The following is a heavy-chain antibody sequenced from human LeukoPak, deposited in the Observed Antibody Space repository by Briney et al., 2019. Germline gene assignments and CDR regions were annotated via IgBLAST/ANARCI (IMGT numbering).Heavy chain of an antibody. CDR3: ATTRYYYDSSGYYLDAFHI. J-gene: IGHJ3*02. CDR2: IYYSGST. CDR1: GDSISSSSYY. V-gene: IGHV4-39*01. Sequence: SETLSLTCTVSGDSISSSSYYWGWIRQPPGKGLEWIGSIYYSGSTYYNPSLKSRVTISVDTSKSQFSLKLSSVTAADTAVYYCATTRYYYDSSGYYLDAFHIWGQGTMVTVSS. D-gene: IGHD3-22*01.